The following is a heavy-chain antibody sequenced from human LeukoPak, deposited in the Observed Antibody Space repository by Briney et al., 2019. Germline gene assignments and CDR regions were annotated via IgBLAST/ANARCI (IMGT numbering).Heavy chain of an antibody. Sequence: GGSLRLSCAASGFIFSDYGITWVRQAPGKGLEWVSGISGSGANTYFAGSVKGRSTISRDNSKNTVYLQMDSLRAEDTAVYYCARGGGPYDYDYWGQGTLVTVSS. V-gene: IGHV3-23*01. J-gene: IGHJ4*02. D-gene: IGHD5-12*01. CDR2: ISGSGANT. CDR1: GFIFSDYG. CDR3: ARGGGPYDYDY.